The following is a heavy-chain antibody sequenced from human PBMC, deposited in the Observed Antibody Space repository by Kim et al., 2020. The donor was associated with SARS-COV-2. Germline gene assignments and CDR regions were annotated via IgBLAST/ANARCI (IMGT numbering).Heavy chain of an antibody. CDR3: ARVFYSVFDY. J-gene: IGHJ4*02. V-gene: IGHV3-7*01. Sequence: SEKLYVDSVKGRLTISRDNAKNSLYLKMKSLRVEDTAVYYCARVFYSVFDYWGQGTLVTVSS. CDR2: SEK. D-gene: IGHD2-15*01.